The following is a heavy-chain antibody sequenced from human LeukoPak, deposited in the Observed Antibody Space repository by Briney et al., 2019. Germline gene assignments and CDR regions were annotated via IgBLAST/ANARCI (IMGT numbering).Heavy chain of an antibody. CDR2: ISTSGSTI. Sequence: GGSLRLSCVASGFTFSSYEMNWVRQAPGKGLEWVSYISTSGSTIYYADSVKGRFTISRDNAKNSLYLQMNSLRAEDTAVYYCAIYSTLDYWGQGTLVTVSS. CDR3: AIYSTLDY. CDR1: GFTFSSYE. J-gene: IGHJ4*02. V-gene: IGHV3-48*03. D-gene: IGHD6-13*01.